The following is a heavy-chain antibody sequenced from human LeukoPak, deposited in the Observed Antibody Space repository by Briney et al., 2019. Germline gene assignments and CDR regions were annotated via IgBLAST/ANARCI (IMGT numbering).Heavy chain of an antibody. CDR3: ARPLSIVGATIGAFDI. CDR1: GFTFSNYG. J-gene: IGHJ3*02. CDR2: IWYDGSNG. D-gene: IGHD1-26*01. V-gene: IGHV3-33*01. Sequence: PGGSLRLSCAAPGFTFSNYGMHWVRQAPGKGLEGVGVIWYDGSNGYYADSVKGRFTISRDNSKNTLYLQMNSLRAEDTAVYYCARPLSIVGATIGAFDIWGQGTMVTVSS.